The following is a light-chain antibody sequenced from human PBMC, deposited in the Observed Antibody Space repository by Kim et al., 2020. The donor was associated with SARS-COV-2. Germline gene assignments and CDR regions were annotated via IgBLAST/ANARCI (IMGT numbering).Light chain of an antibody. CDR2: WAS. V-gene: IGKV4-1*01. J-gene: IGKJ4*01. Sequence: DIVMTQSPDSLAVSLGERATINCKSSQSVLYSSNNNNYLAWYQQKPGQPPKLLIYWASTRESGVPDRFSGSGSGTDFTLTISNLQAGDVAVYYCQQYYRTPLTFGGGTKLEI. CDR3: QQYYRTPLT. CDR1: QSVLYSSNNNNY.